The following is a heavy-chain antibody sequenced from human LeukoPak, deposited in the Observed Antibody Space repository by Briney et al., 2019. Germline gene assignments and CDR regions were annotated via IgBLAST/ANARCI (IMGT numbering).Heavy chain of an antibody. Sequence: GGSLRLSCGASGFTFSSYAISWVRQAPGKGLEWLSAISGSGGSTYYADSVKGRFTISRGNSKNTLYLQMNSLRAEDTAVYYCAKGRKTDTAILNYWGQGTLVTVSS. J-gene: IGHJ4*02. CDR2: ISGSGGST. CDR1: GFTFSSYA. D-gene: IGHD5-18*01. CDR3: AKGRKTDTAILNY. V-gene: IGHV3-23*01.